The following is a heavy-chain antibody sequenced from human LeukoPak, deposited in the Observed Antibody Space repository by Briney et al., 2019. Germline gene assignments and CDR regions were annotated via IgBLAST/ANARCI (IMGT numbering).Heavy chain of an antibody. D-gene: IGHD4-11*01. Sequence: PSETLSLTCAVYGGSFSGYYWSWIRQPPGKGLEWIGEINHSGSTNYNPSLKSRVTISVDTSKNQFSLKLSSVTAADTAVYYCARGQYGDYYYYYGMGVWGQGTTVTVSS. CDR3: ARGQYGDYYYYYGMGV. CDR1: GGSFSGYY. V-gene: IGHV4-34*01. CDR2: INHSGST. J-gene: IGHJ6*02.